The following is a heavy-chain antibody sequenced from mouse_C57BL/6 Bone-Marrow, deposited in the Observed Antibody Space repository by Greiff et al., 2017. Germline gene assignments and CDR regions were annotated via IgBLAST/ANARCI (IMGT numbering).Heavy chain of an antibody. V-gene: IGHV1-81*01. Sequence: VKLMESGAELARPGASVKLSCKASGYTFTSYGISWVKQRTGQGLEWIGEIYPRSGNTYYNEKFKGKATLTADKSSSTAYMELRSLTSEDSAVYFCARSVITTVVDPDYWGQGTTLTVSS. CDR3: ARSVITTVVDPDY. J-gene: IGHJ2*01. D-gene: IGHD1-1*01. CDR1: GYTFTSYG. CDR2: IYPRSGNT.